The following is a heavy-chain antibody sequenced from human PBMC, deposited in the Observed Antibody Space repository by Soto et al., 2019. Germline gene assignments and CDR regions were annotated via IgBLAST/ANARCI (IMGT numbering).Heavy chain of an antibody. CDR1: GRSIGWSCDD. CDR2: IYYSGST. CDR3: ARERPDGARLDP. J-gene: IGHJ5*02. V-gene: IGHV4-61*05. D-gene: IGHD6-6*01. Sequence: AETLSQTGSVSGRSIGWSCDDGGWFNQHPGKGLEWIGYIYYSGSTNYNPSLKSRVTISVDTSKNQFSLKLSSVTAADTAVYYCARERPDGARLDPWGQGTLVTVSS.